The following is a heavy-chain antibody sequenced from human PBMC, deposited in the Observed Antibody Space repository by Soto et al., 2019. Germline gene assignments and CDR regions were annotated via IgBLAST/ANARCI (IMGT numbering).Heavy chain of an antibody. CDR1: GFTFSSSW. V-gene: IGHV3-7*01. CDR3: ARGRRRGYTGYELDY. D-gene: IGHD5-12*01. Sequence: EVQLVESGGGLVQPGGSLRLSCAASGFTFSSSWMSWVRQAPGKGLEGVANIKEDGSETYYVDSVKGRFTLSRDKAKNSLYLQMNSLRAEDTAVYNGARGRRRGYTGYELDYWGQGTPVTVSS. J-gene: IGHJ4*02. CDR2: IKEDGSET.